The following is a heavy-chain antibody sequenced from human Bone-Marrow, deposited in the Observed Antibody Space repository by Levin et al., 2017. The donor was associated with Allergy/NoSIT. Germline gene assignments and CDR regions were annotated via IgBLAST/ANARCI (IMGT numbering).Heavy chain of an antibody. CDR1: GYTLTTYD. CDR2: MNPKSGNT. J-gene: IGHJ5*02. Sequence: GASVKVSCKASGYTLTTYDINWVRQATGQGLEWMGWMNPKSGNTGYAEKFQGRVTMTRNTSISTAYMELSSLRSDDTAVYYCAVGKTNYDFSGGYPNWFDPWGQGTLVTVSS. D-gene: IGHD3-3*01. CDR3: AVGKTNYDFSGGYPNWFDP. V-gene: IGHV1-8*01.